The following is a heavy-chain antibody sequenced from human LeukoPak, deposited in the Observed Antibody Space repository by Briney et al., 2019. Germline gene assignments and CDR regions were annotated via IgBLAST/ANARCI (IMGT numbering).Heavy chain of an antibody. CDR1: GGSISSGSYY. V-gene: IGHV4-61*02. Sequence: RSSQTLSLTCTVAGGSISSGSYYWSWIRQPAGKGLEWIGRIYTRGRTNYNPSLKSRVTISVDTSKNQFSLKLSSVTAADTALYYCARERDGSGTQRSLDYWGQGILVTVSS. J-gene: IGHJ4*02. CDR3: ARERDGSGTQRSLDY. D-gene: IGHD3-10*01. CDR2: IYTRGRT.